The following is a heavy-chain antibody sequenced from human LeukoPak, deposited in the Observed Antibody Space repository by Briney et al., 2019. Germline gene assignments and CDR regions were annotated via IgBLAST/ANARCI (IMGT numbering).Heavy chain of an antibody. D-gene: IGHD3-22*01. Sequence: SETLSLTCTVSGGSISSYYWSWIRQPPGKGLEWIGYIYYSGSTNYNPSLKSRVTISVDTSKNQFSLKLSSVTAADAAVYYCASAGTLYYYDSSGYYSLDYWGQGTLVTVSS. CDR2: IYYSGST. CDR1: GGSISSYY. J-gene: IGHJ4*02. CDR3: ASAGTLYYYDSSGYYSLDY. V-gene: IGHV4-59*01.